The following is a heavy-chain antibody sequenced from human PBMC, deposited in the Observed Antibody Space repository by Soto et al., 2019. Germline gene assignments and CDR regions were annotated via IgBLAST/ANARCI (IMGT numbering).Heavy chain of an antibody. CDR1: GYTLTELS. CDR3: ATGDDDILTEDAFDI. D-gene: IGHD3-9*01. Sequence: ASVKVSCKVSGYTLTELSMRWVPQAPGKGLEWMGGFDPEDGETIYAQKFQGRVTMTEDTSTDTAYMELSSLRSEDTAVYYCATGDDDILTEDAFDIWGQGTMVTVS. J-gene: IGHJ3*02. CDR2: FDPEDGET. V-gene: IGHV1-24*01.